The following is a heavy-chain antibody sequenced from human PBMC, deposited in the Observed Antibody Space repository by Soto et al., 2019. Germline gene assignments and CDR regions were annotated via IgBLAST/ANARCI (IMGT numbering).Heavy chain of an antibody. CDR3: ARRITGTPPADGGS. D-gene: IGHD1-7*01. CDR2: IRNIANSYTT. CDR1: GFTFSDHY. V-gene: IGHV3-72*01. Sequence: EVQLVESGGDLVQPGGSLRLSCAVSGFTFSDHYMDWVRQAPVKGLECVGRIRNIANSYTTDYAASVKGRFTISRDDSKNSMYLQMNSLKTEDTAMYYCARRITGTPPADGGSWGQGTLVTVSS. J-gene: IGHJ5*02.